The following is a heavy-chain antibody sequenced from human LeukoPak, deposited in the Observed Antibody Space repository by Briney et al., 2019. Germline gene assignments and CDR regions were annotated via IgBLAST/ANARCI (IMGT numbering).Heavy chain of an antibody. J-gene: IGHJ5*02. D-gene: IGHD2-2*01. V-gene: IGHV3-30-3*01. Sequence: GRSLRLSCAASGFTFSSYAMHWVRQAPGKGLEWVAVISHDGSNKYYADSVKGRFTISRDNSKNTLYLQMNSLRAEDTAVYYCARDGIVVVPAAIPSSNWFDPWGQGTLVTVSS. CDR1: GFTFSSYA. CDR2: ISHDGSNK. CDR3: ARDGIVVVPAAIPSSNWFDP.